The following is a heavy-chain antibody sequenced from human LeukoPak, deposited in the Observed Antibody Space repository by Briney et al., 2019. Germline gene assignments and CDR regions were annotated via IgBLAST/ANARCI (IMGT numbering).Heavy chain of an antibody. CDR1: GGSISSGSYY. CDR2: IYTSGST. CDR3: ARVEYDDYGGHEDY. Sequence: SQTLSLTCTVSGGSISSGSYYWSWIQQPAGKGLEWIGRIYTSGSTNYNPSLKSRVTISVDTSKNQFSLKLSSVTAADTAVYYCARVEYDDYGGHEDYWGQGTLVTVSS. V-gene: IGHV4-61*02. J-gene: IGHJ4*02. D-gene: IGHD4-23*01.